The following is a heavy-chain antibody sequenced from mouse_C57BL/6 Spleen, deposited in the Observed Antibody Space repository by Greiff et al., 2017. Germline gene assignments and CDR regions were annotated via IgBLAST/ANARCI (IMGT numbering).Heavy chain of an antibody. CDR3: ARNWDGGD. J-gene: IGHJ2*01. CDR2: VDPSDSYT. V-gene: IGHV1-50*01. CDR1: GYTFTSYW. Sequence: QVQLQQPGAELVKPGASVKLSCKASGYTFTSYWMQWVKQRPGQGLEWIGEVDPSDSYTNYNQKFKGKATLTVDTSSSTAYMQLSSLTSEDSAVYYCARNWDGGDWGQSSTRTVSS. D-gene: IGHD4-1*01.